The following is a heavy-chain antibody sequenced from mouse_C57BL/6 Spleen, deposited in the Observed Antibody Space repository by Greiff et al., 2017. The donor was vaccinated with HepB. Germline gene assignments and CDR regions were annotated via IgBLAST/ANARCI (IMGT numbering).Heavy chain of an antibody. V-gene: IGHV5-4*01. D-gene: IGHD1-1*01. CDR1: GFTFSSYA. Sequence: DVMLVESGGGLVNPGGSLKLSCAASGFTFSSYAMSWVRQTPEKRLEWVATISDGGSYTYYPDNVKGRFTISRDNAKNNLYLQMSHLKSEDTAMYYCARDYFMDYWGQGTSVTVSS. CDR3: ARDYFMDY. CDR2: ISDGGSYT. J-gene: IGHJ4*01.